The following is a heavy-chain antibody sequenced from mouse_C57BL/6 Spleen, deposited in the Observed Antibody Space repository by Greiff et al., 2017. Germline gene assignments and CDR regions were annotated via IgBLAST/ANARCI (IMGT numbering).Heavy chain of an antibody. V-gene: IGHV1-61*01. CDR1: GYTFTSYW. J-gene: IGHJ3*01. CDR3: AGEGGTGPSWFAY. D-gene: IGHD4-1*01. CDR2: IYPSDSET. Sequence: QVQLQQPGAELVRPGSSVKLSCKASGYTFTSYWMDWVKQRPGQGLEWIGNIYPSDSETHYNQKFKDKATLTVDKSSSTAYMQLSSLTSEDSAVYYCAGEGGTGPSWFAYWGQGTLVTVSA.